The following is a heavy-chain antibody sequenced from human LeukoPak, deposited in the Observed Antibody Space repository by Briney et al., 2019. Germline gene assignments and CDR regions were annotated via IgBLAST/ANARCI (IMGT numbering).Heavy chain of an antibody. Sequence: EASVKVSCKASGGTFSSYAISWVRQAPGQGLEWMGRIIPILGIANYAQKFQGRVTITADKSTSTAYMELSSLRSEDTAVYYCARRNSGYDSVDYWGQGTLVTVSS. V-gene: IGHV1-69*04. J-gene: IGHJ4*02. CDR2: IIPILGIA. CDR3: ARRNSGYDSVDY. D-gene: IGHD5-12*01. CDR1: GGTFSSYA.